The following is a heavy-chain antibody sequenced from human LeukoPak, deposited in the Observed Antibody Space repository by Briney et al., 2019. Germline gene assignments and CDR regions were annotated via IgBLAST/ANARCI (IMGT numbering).Heavy chain of an antibody. CDR3: AREDFYGDYPSYSDY. D-gene: IGHD4-17*01. CDR2: IYSSGTT. CDR1: GASISGYY. V-gene: IGHV4-4*07. J-gene: IGHJ4*02. Sequence: PSETLSLTCTGSGASISGYYWSWLRQTAAKGLECIGRIYSSGTTNYNPSLKSRVTMSVDASRNQFSLQLTSVTAADTAVYFCAREDFYGDYPSYSDYWGQGILVTVSS.